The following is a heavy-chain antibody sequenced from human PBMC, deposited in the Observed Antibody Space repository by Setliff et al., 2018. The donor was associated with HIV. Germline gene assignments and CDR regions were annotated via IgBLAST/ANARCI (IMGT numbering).Heavy chain of an antibody. Sequence: PGGSLRLSCAASGFTVSSNYMSWVRQAPGKGLVWVSRIHADGSSTHYADSVRGRFTISRDNRKNTLYLQMNSLRAEDTATYYCVRGTSAYPGIDFWGQGTMVTVSS. CDR3: VRGTSAYPGIDF. CDR1: GFTVSSNY. J-gene: IGHJ4*02. CDR2: IHADGSST. V-gene: IGHV3-74*01. D-gene: IGHD6-25*01.